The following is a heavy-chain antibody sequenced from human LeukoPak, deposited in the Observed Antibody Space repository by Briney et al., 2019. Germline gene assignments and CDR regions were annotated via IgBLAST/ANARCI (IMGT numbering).Heavy chain of an antibody. Sequence: KPSETLSLTCTVSGGSISSYYWSWIRQPPGKGLEWIGYIYYSGGTNYNPSLKSRVTISVNTSKNQFSLKLSSVTAADTAVYYCARLRNRYDTSGYYPFDYWGQGTLVTVSS. J-gene: IGHJ4*02. CDR2: IYYSGGT. CDR1: GGSISSYY. D-gene: IGHD3-22*01. CDR3: ARLRNRYDTSGYYPFDY. V-gene: IGHV4-59*08.